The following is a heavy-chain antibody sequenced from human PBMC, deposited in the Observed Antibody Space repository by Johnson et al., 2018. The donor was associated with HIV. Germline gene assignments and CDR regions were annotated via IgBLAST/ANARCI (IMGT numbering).Heavy chain of an antibody. J-gene: IGHJ3*02. Sequence: QVQLVESGGGLAKPAWSPRLSCAASQFTFSSYYMNCVRQAPGKGLEWVSYISISGSTIYYADSVKGRFTISRDNAKKSLYLQMNSLRAEDTAVYYCARDKGYCSGGSCAYDAFDIWGQGTMVTVPA. CDR1: QFTFSSYY. CDR2: ISISGSTI. CDR3: ARDKGYCSGGSCAYDAFDI. D-gene: IGHD2-15*01. V-gene: IGHV3-11*04.